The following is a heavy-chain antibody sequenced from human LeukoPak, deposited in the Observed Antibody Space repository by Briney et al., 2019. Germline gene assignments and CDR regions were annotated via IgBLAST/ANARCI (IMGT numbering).Heavy chain of an antibody. V-gene: IGHV4-4*09. Sequence: SETLSLTRTVSGGSISSYYWSWIRQPPGKGLEWIGYIYTSGSTNYNPSLKSRVTISVDTSKNQFSLKLSSVTAADTAVYYCASTKYYCSSTSCLAGAFDIWGQGTMVTVSS. CDR1: GGSISSYY. J-gene: IGHJ3*02. CDR2: IYTSGST. D-gene: IGHD2-2*01. CDR3: ASTKYYCSSTSCLAGAFDI.